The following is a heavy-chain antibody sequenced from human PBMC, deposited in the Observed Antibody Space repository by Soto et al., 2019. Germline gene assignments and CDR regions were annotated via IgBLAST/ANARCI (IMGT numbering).Heavy chain of an antibody. CDR2: ISTSGSST. J-gene: IGHJ6*03. V-gene: IGHV3-11*01. CDR3: ANLAKNYYLYMDV. D-gene: IGHD1-26*01. CDR1: GFSFSDYY. Sequence: QVQLVESGGGLVKPGGSLRLSCAASGFSFSDYYMSWIRQAPGKGLEWVSLISTSGSSTDYADSVKGRFTISRDNAKNSLPLQMNSLRAEDTAVYYCANLAKNYYLYMDVWGKGTTVTVSS.